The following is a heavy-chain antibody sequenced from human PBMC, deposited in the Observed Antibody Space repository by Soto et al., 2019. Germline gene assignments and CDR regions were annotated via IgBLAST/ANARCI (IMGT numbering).Heavy chain of an antibody. V-gene: IGHV4-34*01. J-gene: IGHJ1*01. CDR1: GGSFSGYY. CDR2: INHSGST. Sequence: KASETLSLTCAVYGGSFSGYYWSWIRQPPGKGLEWIGEINHSGSTNYNPSLKSRVTISVDTSKNQFSLKLSSVTAADTAVYYCARAPFYCSGGSCYPEYFQHWGQGTLVTVSS. CDR3: ARAPFYCSGGSCYPEYFQH. D-gene: IGHD2-15*01.